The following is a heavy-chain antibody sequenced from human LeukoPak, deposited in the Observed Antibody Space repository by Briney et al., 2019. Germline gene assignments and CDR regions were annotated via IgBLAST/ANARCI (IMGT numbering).Heavy chain of an antibody. CDR1: GGSISSSSYY. D-gene: IGHD3-10*01. Sequence: SETLSLTCTVSGGSISSSSYYWGWIRQPPGKGLEWIGSIYYSGSTYYNPSLKSRVTISVDTSKNQFSLKLSSVTAADTAVYYCARRVTMVRGVIHNWFDPWGQGTLVTVSS. CDR2: IYYSGST. CDR3: ARRVTMVRGVIHNWFDP. V-gene: IGHV4-39*01. J-gene: IGHJ5*02.